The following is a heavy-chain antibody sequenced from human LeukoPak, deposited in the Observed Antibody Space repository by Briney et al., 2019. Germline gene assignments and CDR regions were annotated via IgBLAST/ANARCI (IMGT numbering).Heavy chain of an antibody. J-gene: IGHJ4*02. V-gene: IGHV3-11*01. D-gene: IGHD3-3*01. CDR2: AGSSGSPM. Sequence: GGSLRLSCAASGFTFCDHYKSWIRQAPGKGLEWISYAGSSGSPMNYADSVKGRFTIPKHNAKNSLYLQMNSLRAEDTAMYDCARTGFELWSGYYGARYFFDYWGQGTGVTVPS. CDR3: ARTGFELWSGYYGARYFFDY. CDR1: GFTFCDHY.